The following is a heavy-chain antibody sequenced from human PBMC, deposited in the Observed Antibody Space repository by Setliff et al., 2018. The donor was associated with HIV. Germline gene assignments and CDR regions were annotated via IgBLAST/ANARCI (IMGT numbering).Heavy chain of an antibody. CDR3: ARLAASIAARRRFDY. Sequence: SETLSLTCTVSGGSISSNNYYWGWIRQPPGKGLEWIGSINYSGSTYQNPSLKSRVTISIGTSKNQYSLKLSSVTAADTAVYYCARLAASIAARRRFDYWGQGTLVTVSS. D-gene: IGHD6-6*01. V-gene: IGHV4-39*01. J-gene: IGHJ4*02. CDR1: GGSISSNNYY. CDR2: INYSGST.